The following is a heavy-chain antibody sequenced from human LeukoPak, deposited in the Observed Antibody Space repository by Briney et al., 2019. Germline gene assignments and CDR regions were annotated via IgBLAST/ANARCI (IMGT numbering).Heavy chain of an antibody. V-gene: IGHV3-11*04. CDR1: GFIFSGYW. J-gene: IGHJ4*02. Sequence: GGSLRLSCAASGFIFSGYWMSWVRQAPGKGLEWVSYISSSGSTIYYADSVKGRFTISRDNAKNSLYLQMNSLRAEDTAVYYCARGGAMVRGVPHFFFDYWGQGTLVTVSS. D-gene: IGHD3-10*01. CDR2: ISSSGSTI. CDR3: ARGGAMVRGVPHFFFDY.